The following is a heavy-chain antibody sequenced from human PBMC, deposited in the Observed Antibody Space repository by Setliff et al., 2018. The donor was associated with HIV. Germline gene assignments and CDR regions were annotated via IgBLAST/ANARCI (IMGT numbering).Heavy chain of an antibody. CDR1: GFSFSNYG. D-gene: IGHD3-10*01. Sequence: GGSLRLSCIGSGFSFSNYGMHWARQAPGKGLEWVPLVSNDGSDKYYADSVKGRFTISKDNSKNTVYLQMNRLRGEDTAVYYCAKAPYYYGPGTNYRAYMDVWGKGTTVTVSS. J-gene: IGHJ6*03. CDR3: AKAPYYYGPGTNYRAYMDV. CDR2: VSNDGSDK. V-gene: IGHV3-33*03.